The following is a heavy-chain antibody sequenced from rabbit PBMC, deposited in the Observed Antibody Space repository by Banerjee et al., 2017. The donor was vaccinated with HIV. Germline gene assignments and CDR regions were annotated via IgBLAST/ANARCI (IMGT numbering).Heavy chain of an antibody. Sequence: QSLEESGGDLVKPGASLTLTCTASGFSFSNRYVMCWVRQAPGKGLEWIACINTISGDTVYATWAKGRFTISKASWTTVTLQMTSLTAADTASYFCARVLVEYHYGMDLWGPGTLVTVS. J-gene: IGHJ6*01. D-gene: IGHD4-2*01. CDR1: GFSFSNRYV. V-gene: IGHV1S40*01. CDR2: INTISGDT. CDR3: ARVLVEYHYGMDL.